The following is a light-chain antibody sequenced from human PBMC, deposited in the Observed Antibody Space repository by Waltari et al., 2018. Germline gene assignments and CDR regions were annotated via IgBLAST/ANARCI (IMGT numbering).Light chain of an antibody. CDR2: YDT. CDR1: HPGRKS. J-gene: IGLJ1*01. CDR3: QVWDSSSDLLYV. Sequence: YVLAQPPSVSVAPGETAGITCGEGHPGRKSVTWYQQKPGQAPRLIIFYDTKRPSGISERFSGSNSANTATLTISRAEAGDEADYYCQVWDSSSDLLYVFGAGTKVTVL. V-gene: IGLV3-21*04.